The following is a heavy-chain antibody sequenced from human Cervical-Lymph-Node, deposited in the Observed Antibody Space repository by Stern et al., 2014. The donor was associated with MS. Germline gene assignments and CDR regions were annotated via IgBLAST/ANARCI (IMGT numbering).Heavy chain of an antibody. Sequence: VQLVESGGGVVQPGRSLRLSCVASGFIFSSYGMHWVRQAPGKGLEWVAMILYDGSNEYYTHSVKGRFTISRDDSKNTMYLQMDSLRPEDTAVYYCAKDKGGGYSFSKGMDVWGQGTTVTVSS. D-gene: IGHD3-22*01. CDR3: AKDKGGGYSFSKGMDV. J-gene: IGHJ6*02. V-gene: IGHV3-30*02. CDR2: ILYDGSNE. CDR1: GFIFSSYG.